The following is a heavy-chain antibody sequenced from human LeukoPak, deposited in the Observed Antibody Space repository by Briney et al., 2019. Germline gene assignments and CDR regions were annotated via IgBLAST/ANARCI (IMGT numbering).Heavy chain of an antibody. CDR1: GFTFSDYY. J-gene: IGHJ6*03. V-gene: IGHV3-11*04. Sequence: GGSLRLSCAASGFTFSDYYMRWIRQAPGKGLEGVSYISSSGSTIYYADSLKGRFTISRDNAKTSLYLQMNSLRAEDTAVYYCARGRGYSYGSSVYYYMDVWGKGPTVTVSS. D-gene: IGHD5-18*01. CDR2: ISSSGSTI. CDR3: ARGRGYSYGSSVYYYMDV.